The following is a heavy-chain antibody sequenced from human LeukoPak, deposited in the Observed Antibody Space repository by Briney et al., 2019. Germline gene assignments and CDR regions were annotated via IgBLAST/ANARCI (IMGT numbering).Heavy chain of an antibody. CDR2: IYHSGST. J-gene: IGHJ6*03. CDR1: GYSISSGYY. CDR3: ARTARGVYYYYMDV. Sequence: SETLSLTCTVSGYSISSGYYWGWIRQPPGKGLEWIGSIYHSGSTYYNPSLKSRVTISVDTSKNQFSLKLSSVTAADTAVYYCARTARGVYYYYMDVWGKGTTVTVSS. V-gene: IGHV4-38-2*02. D-gene: IGHD3-16*01.